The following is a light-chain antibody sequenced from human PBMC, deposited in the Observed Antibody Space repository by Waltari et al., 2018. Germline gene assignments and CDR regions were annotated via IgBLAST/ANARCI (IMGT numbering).Light chain of an antibody. CDR1: TSNIGTNT. Sequence: QSVLTQPPSTSGTPGQTVTISCSGSTSNIGTNTVTWYQLLPGTAPKTVIFVNYRRPSGVPDRFSASKSGTSASLVISGLQSEDEADYFCATWDDSLSGRVFGGGTKVTVL. CDR2: VNY. CDR3: ATWDDSLSGRV. V-gene: IGLV1-44*01. J-gene: IGLJ3*02.